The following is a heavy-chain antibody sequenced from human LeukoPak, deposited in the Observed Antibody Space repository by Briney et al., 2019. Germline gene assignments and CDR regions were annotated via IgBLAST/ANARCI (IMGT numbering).Heavy chain of an antibody. V-gene: IGHV3-30*18. CDR1: GFTFSSYG. Sequence: LSGGSLRLSCAASGFTFSSYGMHWVRQAPGKGLEWVAVISYDGSNKYYADSVKGRFTISRDNSKNTLYLQMNSLRAEGTAVYYCAKSHSSGWSVDPRGQGTLVTVSS. J-gene: IGHJ5*02. CDR3: AKSHSSGWSVDP. CDR2: ISYDGSNK. D-gene: IGHD6-19*01.